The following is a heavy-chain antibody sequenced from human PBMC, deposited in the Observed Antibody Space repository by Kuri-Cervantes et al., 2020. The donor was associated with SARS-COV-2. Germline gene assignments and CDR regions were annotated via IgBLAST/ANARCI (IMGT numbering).Heavy chain of an antibody. V-gene: IGHV3-30*04. D-gene: IGHD1-26*01. CDR2: ISYDGRNK. CDR1: GFTFSSYA. J-gene: IGHJ3*02. Sequence: GGSLRLSCAASGFTFSSYAMHWVRQAPGKGLEWVAVISYDGRNKYYADSVKGRFTISGDNSKNTLYLQMNSLRAEDTAVYYCARDREWELLHAGAFDIWGQGTMVTVSS. CDR3: ARDREWELLHAGAFDI.